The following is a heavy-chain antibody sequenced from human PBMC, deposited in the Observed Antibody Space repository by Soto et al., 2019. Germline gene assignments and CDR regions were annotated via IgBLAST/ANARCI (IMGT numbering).Heavy chain of an antibody. Sequence: QVQLVQSGAEVKKPGSSVKVSCKASGGTFSSYAISWVRQAPGQGLEWMGGIIPILGTANYAQKFQGRVTITADEATSTAYMELGSLISEDTAVYYCAREEGIAAAGTYYYGMDVWGQGTTVTVSS. J-gene: IGHJ6*02. CDR1: GGTFSSYA. V-gene: IGHV1-69*01. D-gene: IGHD6-13*01. CDR3: AREEGIAAAGTYYYGMDV. CDR2: IIPILGTA.